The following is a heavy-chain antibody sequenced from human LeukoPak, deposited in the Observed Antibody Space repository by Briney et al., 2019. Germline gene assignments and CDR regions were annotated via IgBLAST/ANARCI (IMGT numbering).Heavy chain of an antibody. CDR1: GFTFSSYA. Sequence: GGSLRLSCAASGFTFSSYAMSWVRQAPGKGLEWVSSISGNVGSTYYADSVKGQLTISRDNSKNTLYLQMNSLRAEDTAVYYCAKADYYDSSGYYYGGVSVDYWGQGTLVTVSS. V-gene: IGHV3-23*01. J-gene: IGHJ4*02. CDR2: ISGNVGST. CDR3: AKADYYDSSGYYYGGVSVDY. D-gene: IGHD3-22*01.